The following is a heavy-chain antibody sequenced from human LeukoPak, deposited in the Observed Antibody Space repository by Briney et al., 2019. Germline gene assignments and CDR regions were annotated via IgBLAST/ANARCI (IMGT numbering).Heavy chain of an antibody. V-gene: IGHV3-23*01. J-gene: IGHJ4*02. Sequence: GGSLRLSCAASGFTFSSYGMSWVRQAPGKGLEWVSAISGSGGSTYYADSVKGRFTISRDNSKNTLYLQMNSLRAEDTAVYYCAKDPSSAHYDILTGYILHPTSYYFDYWGQGTLVTVSS. CDR2: ISGSGGST. CDR1: GFTFSSYG. D-gene: IGHD3-9*01. CDR3: AKDPSSAHYDILTGYILHPTSYYFDY.